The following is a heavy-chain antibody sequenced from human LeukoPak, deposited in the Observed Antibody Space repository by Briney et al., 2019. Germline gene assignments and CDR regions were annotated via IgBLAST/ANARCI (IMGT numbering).Heavy chain of an antibody. Sequence: GGSLRLSCAASGFTLSDYYMSWIRQAPGKGLEWVSYISSSSSYTNYADSVKGRFTISRDNAKNSLYLQMNSLRAEDTAVYYCATLGWFGELPEYFQHWGQGTLVTVSS. CDR3: ATLGWFGELPEYFQH. CDR2: ISSSSSYT. CDR1: GFTLSDYY. J-gene: IGHJ1*01. D-gene: IGHD3-10*01. V-gene: IGHV3-11*03.